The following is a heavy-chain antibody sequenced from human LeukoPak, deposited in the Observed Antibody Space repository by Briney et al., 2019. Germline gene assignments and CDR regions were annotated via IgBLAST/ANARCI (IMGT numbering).Heavy chain of an antibody. CDR2: IDGSAGST. CDR3: AKDRSGYSGYGFDY. V-gene: IGHV3-23*01. D-gene: IGHD5-12*01. Sequence: GGSLRLSCAASGFTFSSYAMSWVRQAPGKGLEWVSGIDGSAGSTYYADSVKGRFTISRDNSKNSLYLQMNSLRAEDTAVYYCAKDRSGYSGYGFDYWGQGSLVTVSS. J-gene: IGHJ4*02. CDR1: GFTFSSYA.